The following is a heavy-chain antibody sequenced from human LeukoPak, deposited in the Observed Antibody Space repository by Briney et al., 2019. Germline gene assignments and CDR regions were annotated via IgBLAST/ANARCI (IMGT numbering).Heavy chain of an antibody. D-gene: IGHD2-2*01. CDR3: ARDSSSTSPADY. Sequence: ASVKVSCKASGYTFTSYDINWVRQATGQGLEWMGWMNPNSGNTGYAQKFQGRVTMTRDTSISTAYMELSRLRSDDTAVYYCARDSSSTSPADYWGQGTLVTVSS. CDR2: MNPNSGNT. V-gene: IGHV1-8*01. J-gene: IGHJ4*02. CDR1: GYTFTSYD.